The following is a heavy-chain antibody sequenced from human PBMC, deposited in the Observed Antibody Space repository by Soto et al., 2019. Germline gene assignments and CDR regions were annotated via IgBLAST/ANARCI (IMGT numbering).Heavy chain of an antibody. J-gene: IGHJ4*02. CDR1: CGPTSSYY. CDR2: IHYSGST. CDR3: ARDPGDSSGYSMWFSDY. V-gene: IGHV4-59*01. Sequence: SDTLSLTCTVSCGPTSSYYRSWIRQPPGKELEWIGYIHYSGSTNYNPSLKSRVTISVDTSKNQFSLKLSSVTVADTAVYYCARDPGDSSGYSMWFSDYCGQGTLVTVSS. D-gene: IGHD3-22*01.